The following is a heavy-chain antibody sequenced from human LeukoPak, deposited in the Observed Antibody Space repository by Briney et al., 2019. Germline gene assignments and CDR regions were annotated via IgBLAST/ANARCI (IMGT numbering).Heavy chain of an antibody. Sequence: SETLSLTCVVSGGSVSGYYWGWIRQPPGRGLEWIGYVYDRGSTNYNPSFKSRITISVDTSRNQFSLQLSSVTAADTAVYYCARIHRYCSGGACYVLDNWGQGTLVAVSS. CDR2: VYDRGST. V-gene: IGHV4-59*02. CDR1: GGSVSGYY. D-gene: IGHD2-15*01. CDR3: ARIHRYCSGGACYVLDN. J-gene: IGHJ4*02.